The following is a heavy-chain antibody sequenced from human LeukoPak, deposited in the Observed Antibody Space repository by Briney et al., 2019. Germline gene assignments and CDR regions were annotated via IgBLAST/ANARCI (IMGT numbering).Heavy chain of an antibody. J-gene: IGHJ6*03. D-gene: IGHD2-15*01. Sequence: PGGSLRLSCEASGFDFSGYAMNWVRQAPGKGLEWLSHIGFDQTTIYYADSVKGRFTISRDNSKNTVYLLMNSLRTEDTAVYYCGRSRRINASLYYYMDVWGKGTTVTVSS. CDR2: IGFDQTTI. CDR3: GRSRRINASLYYYMDV. CDR1: GFDFSGYA. V-gene: IGHV3-48*01.